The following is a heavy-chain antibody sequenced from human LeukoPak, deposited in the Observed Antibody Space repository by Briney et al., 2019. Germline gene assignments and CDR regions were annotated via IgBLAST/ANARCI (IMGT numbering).Heavy chain of an antibody. CDR1: GGTFSSYA. D-gene: IGHD5-24*01. CDR3: ARAGDGLNDGFDI. J-gene: IGHJ3*02. V-gene: IGHV1-69*05. Sequence: SVKVSCKASGGTFSSYAISWVRQAPGQGLEWMGRIIPIFGTANYAQKFQGRVTITTDESTSTAYMELSSLRSEDTAVYYCARAGDGLNDGFDIWGQGTMVTVSS. CDR2: IIPIFGTA.